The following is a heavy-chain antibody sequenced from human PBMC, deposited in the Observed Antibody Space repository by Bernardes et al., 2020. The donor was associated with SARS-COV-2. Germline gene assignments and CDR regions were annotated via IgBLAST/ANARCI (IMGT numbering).Heavy chain of an antibody. CDR2: INHSGST. Sequence: SETLSLTCTVYGGSFSGYYWSWIRQPPGKGLEWIGEINHSGSTNYNPSLKSRVTISVDTSKNQFSLKLSSVTAADTAVYYCARGWIVTDVWGKGTTVTVSS. D-gene: IGHD2-2*03. CDR1: GGSFSGYY. CDR3: ARGWIVTDV. J-gene: IGHJ6*04. V-gene: IGHV4-34*01.